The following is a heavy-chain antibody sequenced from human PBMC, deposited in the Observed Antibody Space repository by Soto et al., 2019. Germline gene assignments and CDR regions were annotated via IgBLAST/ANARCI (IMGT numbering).Heavy chain of an antibody. CDR3: AKSAVGIFGVVIKDYYYMDV. J-gene: IGHJ6*03. D-gene: IGHD3-3*01. CDR1: GFTFSSYA. Sequence: GGSLRLSCAASGFTFSSYAMSWVRQAPGKGLEWVSAISGSGGSTYYADSVKGRFTISRDNSKNTLYLQMNSLRAEDTAVYYWAKSAVGIFGVVIKDYYYMDVWGKGTTVTVSS. CDR2: ISGSGGST. V-gene: IGHV3-23*01.